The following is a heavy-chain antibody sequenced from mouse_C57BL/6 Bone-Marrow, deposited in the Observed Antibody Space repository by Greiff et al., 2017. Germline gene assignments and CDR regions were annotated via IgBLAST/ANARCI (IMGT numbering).Heavy chain of an antibody. V-gene: IGHV6-3*01. CDR2: IRLKSDNYAT. CDR1: GFTFSNYW. CDR3: TAHYDYLDY. Sequence: EVKLMESGGGLVQPGGSMKLSCVASGFTFSNYWMNWVRQSPEKGLEWVAQIRLKSDNYATHYAESVKGRFTISRDDSKSSVYLQMNNLRAEDTGIYYCTAHYDYLDYWGQGTTLTVSS. D-gene: IGHD2-4*01. J-gene: IGHJ2*01.